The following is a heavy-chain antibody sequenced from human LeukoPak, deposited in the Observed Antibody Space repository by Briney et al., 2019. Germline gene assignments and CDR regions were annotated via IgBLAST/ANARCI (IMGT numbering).Heavy chain of an antibody. CDR1: GYTFTSYD. D-gene: IGHD3-22*01. CDR3: ARGRGLTCYYDSSGYYYAY. V-gene: IGHV1-8*01. CDR2: MNPNSGNT. Sequence: ASVKVSCKASGYTFTSYDINWVRQATGQGLEWMGWMNPNSGNTGYAQKFQGRVTMTRNTSIGTAYMELSSLRSEDTAVYYCARGRGLTCYYDSSGYYYAYWGQGTLVTVSS. J-gene: IGHJ4*02.